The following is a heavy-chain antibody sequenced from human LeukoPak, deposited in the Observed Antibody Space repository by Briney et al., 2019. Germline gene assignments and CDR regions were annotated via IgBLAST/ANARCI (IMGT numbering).Heavy chain of an antibody. J-gene: IGHJ5*02. V-gene: IGHV1-3*01. CDR3: ARVDLSWSDSSGYYRDWFDP. Sequence: ASVKVSCKASGYTFSIYAMHWVRQGPGQRLGWMGWINAGNGNTKYSQKFQGRVTVTRDTSASTAYMELSSLRSEDTAVYYCARVDLSWSDSSGYYRDWFDPWGQGTLVTVSS. CDR1: GYTFSIYA. CDR2: INAGNGNT. D-gene: IGHD3-22*01.